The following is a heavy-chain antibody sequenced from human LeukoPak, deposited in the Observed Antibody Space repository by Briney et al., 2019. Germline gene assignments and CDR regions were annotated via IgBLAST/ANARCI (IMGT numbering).Heavy chain of an antibody. V-gene: IGHV3-33*01. J-gene: IGHJ3*02. Sequence: GGSLRLSCAASGFTFSSYGMHWVRQAPGKGLEWVAVIWYDGSNKYYADSVKGRFTISRDNSKNTLYLQMNSPRAEDTAVHYCARERVVAATLDAFDIWGQGTMVTVSS. CDR1: GFTFSSYG. CDR2: IWYDGSNK. D-gene: IGHD2-15*01. CDR3: ARERVVAATLDAFDI.